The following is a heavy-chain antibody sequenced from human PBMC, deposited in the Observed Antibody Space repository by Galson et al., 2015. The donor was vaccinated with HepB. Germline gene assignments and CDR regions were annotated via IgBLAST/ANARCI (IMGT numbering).Heavy chain of an antibody. D-gene: IGHD5-12*01. J-gene: IGHJ2*01. Sequence: SLRLSCAASGFTFSSYWMSWVRQAPGKGLEWVANIKQDGSEKYYVDSVKGRFTISRDNAKNSLYLQMNSLRAEDTAVYYCAREGIESGYDRAPTWYFDLWGRGTLVTVSS. CDR1: GFTFSSYW. V-gene: IGHV3-7*03. CDR3: AREGIESGYDRAPTWYFDL. CDR2: IKQDGSEK.